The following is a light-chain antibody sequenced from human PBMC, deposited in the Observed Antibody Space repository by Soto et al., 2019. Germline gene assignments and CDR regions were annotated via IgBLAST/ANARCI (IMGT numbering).Light chain of an antibody. CDR2: GNS. CDR3: QSYDSSLSGYV. CDR1: SSNIGAGYD. Sequence: QSVLTQPPSVSGAPGQRVTISCTGSSSNIGAGYDVHWYQQLPGTAPKLLIYGNSNRPSGVPDRFSGSKSGTSASLAITGRQAEDEADDYCQSYDSSLSGYVFGTGTKLTVL. J-gene: IGLJ1*01. V-gene: IGLV1-40*01.